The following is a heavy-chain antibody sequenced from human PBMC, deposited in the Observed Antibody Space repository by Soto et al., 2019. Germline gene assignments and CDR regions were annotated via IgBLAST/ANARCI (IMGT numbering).Heavy chain of an antibody. D-gene: IGHD1-26*01. CDR1: GYSFTNYC. CDR2: INPRTGST. CDR3: ARDGVLLTASWHYDL. V-gene: IGHV1-46*01. J-gene: IGHJ2*01. Sequence: QVQLVQSGADVKKPGTSVKVSCKAAGYSFTNYCMYWVRQAPGQGLEWMGMINPRTGSTRYAQKYQDRVTLTRDTSTTTVYMELSTLISDDTAVYYCARDGVLLTASWHYDLWGPGTLVTVSS.